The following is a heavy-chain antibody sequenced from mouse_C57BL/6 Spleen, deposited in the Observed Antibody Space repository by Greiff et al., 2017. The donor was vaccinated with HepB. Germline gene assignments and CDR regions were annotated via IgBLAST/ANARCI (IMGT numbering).Heavy chain of an antibody. D-gene: IGHD2-3*01. Sequence: VKLQESGAELVRPGASVTLSCKASGYTFTDYEMHWVKQTPVHGLEWIGAIDPETGGTAYNQKFKGKAILTADKSSSTAYMELRSLTSEDSAVYYCTRSDDGYYFNYWGQGTTLTVSS. CDR2: IDPETGGT. CDR1: GYTFTDYE. CDR3: TRSDDGYYFNY. J-gene: IGHJ2*01. V-gene: IGHV1-15*01.